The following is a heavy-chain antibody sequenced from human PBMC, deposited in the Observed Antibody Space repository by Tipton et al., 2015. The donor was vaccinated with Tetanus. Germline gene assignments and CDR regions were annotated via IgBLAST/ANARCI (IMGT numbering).Heavy chain of an antibody. D-gene: IGHD6-6*01. CDR2: IYYSGST. CDR1: GGSISSSSYY. Sequence: TLSLTCTVSGGSISSSSYYWGWIRQPPGKGLEWIGSIYYSGSTYYNPSLKSRLTISVDTSKNQFSLKLSSVTAAGTAVYYCARHVEQLVPYYYYYMDVWGEGTTATVSS. CDR3: ARHVEQLVPYYYYYMDV. J-gene: IGHJ6*03. V-gene: IGHV4-39*01.